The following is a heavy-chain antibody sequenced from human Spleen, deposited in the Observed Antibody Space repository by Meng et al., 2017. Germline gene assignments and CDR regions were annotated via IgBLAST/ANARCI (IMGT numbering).Heavy chain of an antibody. D-gene: IGHD5-18*01. CDR3: SRRINTAGGWFDS. J-gene: IGHJ5*01. CDR1: GGSFSGYH. CDR2: IDYSGTT. Sequence: QVQLQQWGAGLLKPSETLSLTCAVYGGSFSGYHWGWIRQPPGKGLEWVGTIDYSGTTYSNSSLKSRVTISLDTSRNQFSLKLTSVTAADTAVYYCSRRINTAGGWFDSWGQGTLVTVSS. V-gene: IGHV4-34*01.